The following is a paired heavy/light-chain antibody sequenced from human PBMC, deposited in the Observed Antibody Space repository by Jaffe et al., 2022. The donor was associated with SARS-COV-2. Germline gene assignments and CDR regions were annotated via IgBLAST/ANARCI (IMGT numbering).Light chain of an antibody. CDR3: SSYAGTNNYV. V-gene: IGLV2-8*01. J-gene: IGLJ1*01. CDR2: EVS. CDR1: SSDVGGYNY. Sequence: QSALTQPPSASGSPGQSVTISCTGTSSDVGGYNYVSWYQQHPGKAPKLMIYEVSKRPSGVPDRFSGCKSGNTASLTVSGLQAEDEADYYCSSYAGTNNYVFGTGTKVTVL.
Heavy chain of an antibody. CDR2: ISTYDGNT. Sequence: QVQMVQSGTEVKKPGASVKVSCKASGYTFTRYGINWVRQAPGQGLEWMGWISTYDGNTNYAQKLQGRVTMTTDTSTSTAYMDLRNLRSDDTAVYYCAKDFGLLKYYSGMDVWGQGTTVTVSS. J-gene: IGHJ6*02. D-gene: IGHD3-3*01. CDR3: AKDFGLLKYYSGMDV. V-gene: IGHV1-18*01. CDR1: GYTFTRYG.